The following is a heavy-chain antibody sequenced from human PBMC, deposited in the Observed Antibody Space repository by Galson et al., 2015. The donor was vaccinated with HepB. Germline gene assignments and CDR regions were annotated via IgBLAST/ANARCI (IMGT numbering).Heavy chain of an antibody. CDR2: MNTNTGKP. V-gene: IGHV7-4-1*02. CDR1: GYTFTDYV. D-gene: IGHD3-3*01. Sequence: SVKVSCKASGYTFTDYVVNWVRQAPGQGLEWMGWMNTNTGKPTYAPGFAGRFVFSLDTSVTPAYLQISSLETDDTPVYYCARSPLRFLDWLPYYDYYYMDVWGEGTTVTVSS. J-gene: IGHJ6*03. CDR3: ARSPLRFLDWLPYYDYYYMDV.